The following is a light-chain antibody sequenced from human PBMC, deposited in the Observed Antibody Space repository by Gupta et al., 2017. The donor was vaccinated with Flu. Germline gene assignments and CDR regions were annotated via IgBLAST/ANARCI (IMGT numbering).Light chain of an antibody. CDR3: LLYIGGTRNWV. V-gene: IGLV7-43*01. CDR2: DTT. J-gene: IGLJ3*02. Sequence: VTLTCSSSTGAVTTGYHANWFQQNHAQSPRLLIYDTTNKRSWTPARFSGSLLAANAALTMFGVQPEDEADYYCLLYIGGTRNWVFGGGTRLTVL. CDR1: TGAVTTGYH.